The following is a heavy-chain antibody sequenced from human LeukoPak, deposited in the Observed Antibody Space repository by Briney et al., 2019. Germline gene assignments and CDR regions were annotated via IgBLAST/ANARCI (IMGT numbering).Heavy chain of an antibody. CDR2: ISPSADIT. J-gene: IGHJ4*02. D-gene: IGHD4-17*01. Sequence: GGSLRLSCAASGFTFSSHGMNWVRQAPGKGLEWISGISPSADITYYADSVKGRFTISRDISKNAVYLQMNSLRAEDTAVYYCARDSYGDANFDSWGQGTLVTVSS. V-gene: IGHV3-23*01. CDR3: ARDSYGDANFDS. CDR1: GFTFSSHG.